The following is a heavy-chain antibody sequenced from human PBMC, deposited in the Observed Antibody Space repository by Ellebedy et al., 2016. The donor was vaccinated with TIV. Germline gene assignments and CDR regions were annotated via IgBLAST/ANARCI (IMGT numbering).Heavy chain of an antibody. Sequence: SETLSLXXTVSDGSLSSGDYYWSWIRQPPGKGLEWVGYIYYSGSTDYYPSLKGRVTISVDTSRNQFSLKVRSVTAADTAIYYCARGADYFDSWGQGALVTVSS. CDR2: IYYSGST. J-gene: IGHJ4*02. CDR1: DGSLSSGDYY. CDR3: ARGADYFDS. V-gene: IGHV4-30-4*01.